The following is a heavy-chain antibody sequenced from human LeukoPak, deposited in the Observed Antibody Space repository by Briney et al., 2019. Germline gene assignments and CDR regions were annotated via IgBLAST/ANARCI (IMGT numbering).Heavy chain of an antibody. CDR1: GGSFSVYS. CDR2: INHSGTT. CDR3: TRGWGRRTFDY. V-gene: IGHV4-34*01. D-gene: IGHD7-27*01. J-gene: IGHJ4*02. Sequence: SQTLSLTCAVSGGSFSVYSWNWTRQPPGKGREWIREINHSGTTDYNPSLKSRVTVSGGTSKNQFSLKLYSVTAADTAVYYCTRGWGRRTFDYWGQGTLVTVSS.